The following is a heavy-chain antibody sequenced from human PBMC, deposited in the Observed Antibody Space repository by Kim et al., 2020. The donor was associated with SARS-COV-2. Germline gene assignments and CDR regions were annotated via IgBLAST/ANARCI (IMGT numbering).Heavy chain of an antibody. D-gene: IGHD3-22*01. CDR1: GFTFSTYW. Sequence: GGSLRLSCAASGFTFSTYWMAWVRQASGKGLEWVSNIKQDGSHKDYVDSVKGRFTISKDNAMNSLYLQMHSLRVEDTAVYYCVLGTSGYQYWGQGTLVTVSS. J-gene: IGHJ4*02. CDR3: VLGTSGYQY. V-gene: IGHV3-7*01. CDR2: IKQDGSHK.